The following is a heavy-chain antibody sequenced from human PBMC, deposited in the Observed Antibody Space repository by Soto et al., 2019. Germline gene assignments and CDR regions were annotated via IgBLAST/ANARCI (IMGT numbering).Heavy chain of an antibody. Sequence: QVQLVESGGGVVQPGRSLRLSCAASGFTFSSYAMHWVRQAPGKGLEWVAVISYDGSNKYYADSVKGRFTISRDNSKNTLYLQMNSLRAEDTAVYYCARDRGSSGYYLFDYWGQGTLVTVSS. V-gene: IGHV3-30-3*01. D-gene: IGHD3-22*01. J-gene: IGHJ4*02. CDR1: GFTFSSYA. CDR3: ARDRGSSGYYLFDY. CDR2: ISYDGSNK.